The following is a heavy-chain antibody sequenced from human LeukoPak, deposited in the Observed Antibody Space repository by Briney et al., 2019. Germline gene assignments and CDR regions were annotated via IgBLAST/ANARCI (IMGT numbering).Heavy chain of an antibody. Sequence: GGSLRLSCAASGFTCSDYYMSWIRQAPGKGLGWVSYISSSGSTIYYADSVKGRFTISRDNAKNSLYLQMNSLRAEDTAVYYCARDSYYDFWSGYYTGIGYWGQGTLVTVSS. CDR2: ISSSGSTI. V-gene: IGHV3-11*01. J-gene: IGHJ4*02. CDR1: GFTCSDYY. D-gene: IGHD3-3*01. CDR3: ARDSYYDFWSGYYTGIGY.